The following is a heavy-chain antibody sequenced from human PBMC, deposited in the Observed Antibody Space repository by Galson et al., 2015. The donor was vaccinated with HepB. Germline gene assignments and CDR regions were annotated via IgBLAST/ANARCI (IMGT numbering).Heavy chain of an antibody. Sequence: SLRLSCAASGFSFSSYGMHWVRQAPGTGLEWVAAVSYDGINKYYSDSLKGRFTISRDNSKNTLYLQMNSPRVEDTAVYYCARGRNYYDSTGSYDHWGRGTLVTVSS. CDR3: ARGRNYYDSTGSYDH. D-gene: IGHD3-22*01. CDR1: GFSFSSYG. V-gene: IGHV3-30*03. CDR2: VSYDGINK. J-gene: IGHJ2*01.